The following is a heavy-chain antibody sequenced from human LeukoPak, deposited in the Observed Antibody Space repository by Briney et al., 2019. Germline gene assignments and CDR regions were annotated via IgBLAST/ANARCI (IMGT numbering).Heavy chain of an antibody. CDR2: IIPILGIA. J-gene: IGHJ3*02. V-gene: IGHV1-69*02. Sequence: EWIGRIIPILGIANYAQNFQARVTIIADKSTSTAYMELSSLRSEDTAVYYCARSSADAFDIWGQGTMVTVSS. CDR3: ARSSADAFDI.